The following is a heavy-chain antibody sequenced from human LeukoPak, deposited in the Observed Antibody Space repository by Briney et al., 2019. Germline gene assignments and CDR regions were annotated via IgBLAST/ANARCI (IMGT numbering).Heavy chain of an antibody. J-gene: IGHJ6*02. V-gene: IGHV4-59*01. Sequence: SETLSLTCTVSGGSISSYYWSWIRQPPGKGLEWIGYIYYSGSTNYNPSLKSRVTISVDTSKNQFSLKLSSVTAADTAVYYCARDNRRGYYDFWSGYPGNYYYYGMDVWGQGTTVTVSS. D-gene: IGHD3-3*01. CDR2: IYYSGST. CDR1: GGSISSYY. CDR3: ARDNRRGYYDFWSGYPGNYYYYGMDV.